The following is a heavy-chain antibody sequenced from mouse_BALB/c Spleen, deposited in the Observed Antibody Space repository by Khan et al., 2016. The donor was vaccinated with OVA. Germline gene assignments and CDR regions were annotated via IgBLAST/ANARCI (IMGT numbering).Heavy chain of an antibody. CDR2: VDPFSGGT. J-gene: IGHJ3*01. CDR1: GYTFTDYA. CDR3: TRHGYVAWFTY. Sequence: QVQLKESGPEVVRPGVSVKISCKGSGYTFTDYAMHWVKQSPAKSLEWIGYVDPFSGGTTYNQNFKGKATLTVDKSSTTAYMHLSNLTSEDSAVYFCTRHGYVAWFTYWGQGTLVTVSA. D-gene: IGHD2-2*01. V-gene: IGHV1S137*01.